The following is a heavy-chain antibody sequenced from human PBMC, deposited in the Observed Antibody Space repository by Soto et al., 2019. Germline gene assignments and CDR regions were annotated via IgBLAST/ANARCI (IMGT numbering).Heavy chain of an antibody. CDR3: ARGRYGDY. CDR1: GYTFTNYG. D-gene: IGHD1-1*01. CDR2: ISAHNGNT. Sequence: QVHLVQSGAEVKKPGASVKVSCKGSGYTFTNYGITWVRQAPGQGLEWMGWISAHNGNTNYAQKLQGRVTVTRDTSTSTAYMELRSLRSDDMAVYYCARGRYGDYWGQGALVTVSS. V-gene: IGHV1-18*03. J-gene: IGHJ4*02.